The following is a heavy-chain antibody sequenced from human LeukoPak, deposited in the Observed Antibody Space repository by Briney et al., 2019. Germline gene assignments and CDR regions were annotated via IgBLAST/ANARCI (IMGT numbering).Heavy chain of an antibody. CDR1: GGTFSSYA. J-gene: IGHJ6*02. D-gene: IGHD2-2*01. V-gene: IGHV1-69*13. Sequence: ASVKVSCKASGGTFSSYAISWVRQAPGQGPEWMGGIIPIFGTANYAQKFQGRVTITADESTSTAYMELSSLRSEDTAVYYCAISYCSSTSCYYYYGMDVWGQGTTVTVSS. CDR3: AISYCSSTSCYYYYGMDV. CDR2: IIPIFGTA.